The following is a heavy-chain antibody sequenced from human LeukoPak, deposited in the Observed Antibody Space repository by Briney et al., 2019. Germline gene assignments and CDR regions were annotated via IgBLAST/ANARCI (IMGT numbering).Heavy chain of an antibody. CDR1: GGSFSGYY. J-gene: IGHJ4*02. CDR2: INHSGST. CDR3: ERRRPRAGFDY. D-gene: IGHD6-6*01. Sequence: SETLSLTCAVYGGSFSGYYWSWIRQPPGKGLEWIGEINHSGSTNYNPSLKSRVTISVDTSKNQFSLKLSSVTAADTAVYYCERRRPRAGFDYWGQGTLVTVSS. V-gene: IGHV4-34*01.